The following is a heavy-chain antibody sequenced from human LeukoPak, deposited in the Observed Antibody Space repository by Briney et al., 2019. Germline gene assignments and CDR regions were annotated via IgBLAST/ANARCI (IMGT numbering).Heavy chain of an antibody. J-gene: IGHJ2*01. V-gene: IGHV4-59*01. Sequence: PSETLSLTCAVYGGSFSGYYWSWIRQPPGKGLEWIGYIYYSGSTNYNPSLKSRVTISVDTSKNQFSLKLSSVTAADTAVYYCASYTPWYFDLWGRGTLVTVSS. CDR2: IYYSGST. CDR3: ASYTPWYFDL. CDR1: GGSFSGYY.